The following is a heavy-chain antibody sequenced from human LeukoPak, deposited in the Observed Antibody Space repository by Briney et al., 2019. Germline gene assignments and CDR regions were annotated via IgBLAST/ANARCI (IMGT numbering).Heavy chain of an antibody. J-gene: IGHJ4*02. Sequence: PSETLSLTCFVSGGSISGSHWSWIRQSPGKGLEWIGYIHYTGITDYNPSLRSRVTLSIDLSKNQFSLKLSSVTAADTAVYYCARVSGYSYGYDFDYWGQGTLVTVSP. CDR2: IHYTGIT. CDR3: ARVSGYSYGYDFDY. D-gene: IGHD5-18*01. V-gene: IGHV4-59*01. CDR1: GGSISGSH.